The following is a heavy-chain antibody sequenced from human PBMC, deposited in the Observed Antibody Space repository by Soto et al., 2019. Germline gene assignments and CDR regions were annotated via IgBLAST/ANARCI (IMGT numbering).Heavy chain of an antibody. CDR2: ISAYNGNT. CDR1: GYTFISYG. CDR3: ARRSRQKDWYYYHGMDV. J-gene: IGHJ6*02. D-gene: IGHD2-15*01. V-gene: IGHV1-18*01. Sequence: QVQLVQSGAEVKKPGASVKVSCKASGYTFISYGISWVRQAPGQGLEWMGWISAYNGNTNYAQKLKGRVTMTTDTSTSTAYMDLRSLRSDDTAVYYCARRSRQKDWYYYHGMDVWGQGTTVTVSS.